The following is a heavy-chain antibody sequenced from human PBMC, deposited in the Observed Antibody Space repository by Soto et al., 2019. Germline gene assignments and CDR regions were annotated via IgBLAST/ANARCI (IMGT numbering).Heavy chain of an antibody. V-gene: IGHV3-53*01. CDR3: ARYTHYYFDY. CDR1: GFTVSSNY. CDR2: IYGGGTT. Sequence: GGFLRLSCAASGFTVSSNYMSWVRQAPGKGLEWVSVIYGGGTTYYADSVKGRITISRDNSKNTLYLQMTSLRAEDTAIYYCARYTHYYFDYWGQGTLVTVSS. J-gene: IGHJ4*02.